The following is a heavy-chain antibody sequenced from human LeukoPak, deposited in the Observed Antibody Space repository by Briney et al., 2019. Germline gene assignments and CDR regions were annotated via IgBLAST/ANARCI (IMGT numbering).Heavy chain of an antibody. CDR2: IYENGGTT. CDR1: GFTFRSHA. D-gene: IGHD6-13*01. Sequence: GGSLRLSCVGSGFTFRSHAMSWVRQAPEKGLEFVSGIYENGGTTYYADSVKGRFSISRDNSKNTLYLQMDSLRAEDTAVYYCAKFDSSSWYSAFDIWGQGTVVTVSS. J-gene: IGHJ3*02. CDR3: AKFDSSSWYSAFDI. V-gene: IGHV3-23*01.